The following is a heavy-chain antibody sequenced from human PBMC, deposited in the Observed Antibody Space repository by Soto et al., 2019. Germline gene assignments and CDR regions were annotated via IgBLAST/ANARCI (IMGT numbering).Heavy chain of an antibody. Sequence: SETLSLTCTVSGGSISSYYWSWIRQPPGKGLEWIGYIYYSGSTNYNPSLKSRVTISVDTSKNQFSLKLSSVTAADTAVYYCASVRRYCSSTSCYGYYYYYYMDVWGKGTTVTVSS. D-gene: IGHD2-2*01. CDR3: ASVRRYCSSTSCYGYYYYYYMDV. CDR2: IYYSGST. CDR1: GGSISSYY. J-gene: IGHJ6*03. V-gene: IGHV4-59*12.